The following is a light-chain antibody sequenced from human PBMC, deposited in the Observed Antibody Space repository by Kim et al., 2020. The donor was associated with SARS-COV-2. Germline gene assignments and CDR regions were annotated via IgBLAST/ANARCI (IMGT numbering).Light chain of an antibody. J-gene: IGLJ2*01. CDR2: GKN. Sequence: ALRQQVRITCHGHGLINYYASRYQQKPRQAPAVVIYGKNTRPSGIPDRFSGSASGNTASLTITGAQAEDEADYYCNSRNRSANHLVFGGGTKLTVL. CDR1: GLINYY. V-gene: IGLV3-19*01. CDR3: NSRNRSANHLV.